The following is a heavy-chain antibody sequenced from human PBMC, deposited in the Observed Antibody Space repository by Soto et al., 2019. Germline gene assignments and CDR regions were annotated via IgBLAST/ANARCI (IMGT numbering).Heavy chain of an antibody. V-gene: IGHV4-30-4*01. CDR1: GGSISSGDYY. CDR2: IYYSGST. CDR3: ARYEGGSSWSGYYGMDV. D-gene: IGHD6-13*01. J-gene: IGHJ6*02. Sequence: PSETLSLTCTVSGGSISSGDYYWSWIRQPPGKGLEWIGYIYYSGSTYYNPSLKSRVTISVDTSKNQFSLKLSSVTAADTAVYYCARYEGGSSWSGYYGMDVWGQGTTVTVSS.